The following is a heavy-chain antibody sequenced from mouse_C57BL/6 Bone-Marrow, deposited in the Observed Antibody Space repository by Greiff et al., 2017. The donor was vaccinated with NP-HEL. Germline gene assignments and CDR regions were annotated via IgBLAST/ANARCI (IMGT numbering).Heavy chain of an antibody. CDR2: IDPEDGDT. Sequence: EVQLQQSGAELVRPGASVKLSCTASGFNIKDYYMHWVKQRPEQGLEWIGRIDPEDGDTEYAPKFQGKATMTAATSSNTAYLQLSILTSEDTAVYYCTTLTIITTVVAHWYFDVWGTGTTVTVSS. J-gene: IGHJ1*03. CDR3: TTLTIITTVVAHWYFDV. D-gene: IGHD1-1*01. V-gene: IGHV14-1*01. CDR1: GFNIKDYY.